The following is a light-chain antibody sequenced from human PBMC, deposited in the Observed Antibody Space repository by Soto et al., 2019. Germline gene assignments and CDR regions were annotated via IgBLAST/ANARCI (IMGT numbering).Light chain of an antibody. CDR1: SDIGNYNL. CDR2: EVT. Sequence: QSAVTQPASVSGSPGQSVTISCSGSDIGNYNLVSWYQHLPGRAPKLLIFEVTMRPSGISDRFSGSKSASTASLTISGLQSKDEGDYYCASYAGSRTYVFGSGTKVTVL. CDR3: ASYAGSRTYV. J-gene: IGLJ1*01. V-gene: IGLV2-23*02.